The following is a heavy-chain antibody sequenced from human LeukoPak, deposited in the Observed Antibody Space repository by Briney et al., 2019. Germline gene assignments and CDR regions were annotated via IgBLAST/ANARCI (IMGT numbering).Heavy chain of an antibody. J-gene: IGHJ4*02. V-gene: IGHV3-7*01. CDR1: AFTFSNYW. CDR2: IKEDGSEI. Sequence: PGGSLRLSGAPSAFTFSNYWMRWVRQAPGKGLERVANIKEDGSEINYVDSVKGRLTISRDNAKNSLYLQMNSLRVDDTAVYYCARDRGYSIFDYWGQGTLVTVSS. D-gene: IGHD4-23*01. CDR3: ARDRGYSIFDY.